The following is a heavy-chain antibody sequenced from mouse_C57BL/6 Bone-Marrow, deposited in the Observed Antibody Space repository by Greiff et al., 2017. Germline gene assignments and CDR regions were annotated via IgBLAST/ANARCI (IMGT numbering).Heavy chain of an antibody. Sequence: QVQLQQPGAELVMPGASVKLSCKASGYTFTSYWMHWVKQRPGQGLEWIGEIDPSDSYTNYNQKFKGKSTLAVDKSSSTAYMQLSSLTSEDSAVYYCARSVVCAMDYVGQGTSVTVSS. J-gene: IGHJ4*01. V-gene: IGHV1-69*01. CDR2: IDPSDSYT. CDR1: GYTFTSYW. D-gene: IGHD1-1*01. CDR3: ARSVVCAMDY.